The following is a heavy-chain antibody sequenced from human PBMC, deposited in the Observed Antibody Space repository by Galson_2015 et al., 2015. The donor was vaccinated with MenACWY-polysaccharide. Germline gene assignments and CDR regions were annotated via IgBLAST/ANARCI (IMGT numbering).Heavy chain of an antibody. V-gene: IGHV3-74*01. CDR2: INADGSRT. CDR3: ARVQSEARDSGDGN. D-gene: IGHD1-26*01. J-gene: IGHJ4*02. CDR1: GFTFSSYW. Sequence: SLRLSCAASGFTFSSYWMHWVRQAPGKGLVWVSCINADGSRTNYADSVKGRFTISRDNAKNTLYLQMSSLRAEDTAIYYCARVQSEARDSGDGNWGQGALVTVSS.